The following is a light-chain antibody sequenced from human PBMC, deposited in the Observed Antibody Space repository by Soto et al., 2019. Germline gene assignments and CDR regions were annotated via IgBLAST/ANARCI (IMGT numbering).Light chain of an antibody. CDR1: QSVSSY. CDR2: GAS. CDR3: QQYSNWPLT. J-gene: IGKJ4*01. V-gene: IGKV3-15*01. Sequence: EIVMTQSPATLSVSPGERATLSCKASQSVSSYLAWYQQKPGQAPRPLIYGASTRATGIPARFSGSGSGTDFTPTISSLQSEDFAVYYCQQYSNWPLTFGGGTKVDIK.